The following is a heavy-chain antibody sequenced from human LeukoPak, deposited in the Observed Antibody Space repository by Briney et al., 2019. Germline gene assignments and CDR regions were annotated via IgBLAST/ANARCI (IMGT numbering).Heavy chain of an antibody. CDR1: GFTFSNYW. CDR3: ATYSSFNRREFQY. V-gene: IGHV3-7*01. CDR2: IKTDGSEK. D-gene: IGHD3-22*01. J-gene: IGHJ1*01. Sequence: GGSLRLSCAASGFTFSNYWMGWVRQAPGKGLQWVANIKTDGSEKYYVDSVKGRFTISRDNAKNSLYLQMNSLRAEDTAVYYCATYSSFNRREFQYWGQGTLLTVSS.